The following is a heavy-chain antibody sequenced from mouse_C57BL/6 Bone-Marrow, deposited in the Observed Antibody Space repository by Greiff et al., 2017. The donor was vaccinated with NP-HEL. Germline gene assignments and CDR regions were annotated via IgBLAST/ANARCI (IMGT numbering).Heavy chain of an antibody. J-gene: IGHJ2*01. CDR1: GYSITSGYY. CDR3: ARRVLRNYFDY. V-gene: IGHV3-6*01. CDR2: ISYDGSN. Sequence: EVQRVESGPGLVKPSQSLSLTCSVTGYSITSGYYWNWIRQFPGNKLEWMGYISYDGSNNYNPSLKNRISITRDTSKNQFFLKLNSVTTEDTATYYCARRVLRNYFDYWGQGTTLTVSS. D-gene: IGHD1-1*01.